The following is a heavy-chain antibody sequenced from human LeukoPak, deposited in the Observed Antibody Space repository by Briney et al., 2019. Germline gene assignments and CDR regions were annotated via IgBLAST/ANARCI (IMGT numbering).Heavy chain of an antibody. CDR2: IKQDGSEK. Sequence: GGSLRLSCAASGFTFSNYWMIWVRQAPGKGLKWVGNIKQDGSEKRYADSVKGRFTISRDNSKNSLYLQMNSLRTEDTALYYCAKDKFRVFDYWGQGTLVTVSS. CDR3: AKDKFRVFDY. J-gene: IGHJ4*02. V-gene: IGHV3-7*05. CDR1: GFTFSNYW. D-gene: IGHD6-13*01.